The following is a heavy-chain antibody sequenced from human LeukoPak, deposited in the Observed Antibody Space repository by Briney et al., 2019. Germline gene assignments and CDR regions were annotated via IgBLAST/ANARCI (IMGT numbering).Heavy chain of an antibody. V-gene: IGHV3-66*01. CDR2: IYVEGST. Sequence: GGSLRLSCAASGFTISTNYMSWVRQAPGKGLEWVSVIYVEGSTYYTDSVRGRFSISRDNSKNTLYLQMNNLRAEDTAIYYCARDFLNRQFDYWGQGTQVIVSS. J-gene: IGHJ4*02. CDR1: GFTISTNY. CDR3: ARDFLNRQFDY.